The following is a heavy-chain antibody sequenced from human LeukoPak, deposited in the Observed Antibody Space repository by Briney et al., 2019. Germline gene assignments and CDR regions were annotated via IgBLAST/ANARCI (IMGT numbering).Heavy chain of an antibody. Sequence: PSETLPLTCTVSGGSISSTSDYWGWIRQPPGKGLEWIGSIYYTGSAYYSPSLKTRVTISVDTSKQQFSLKVSSVTAADTAVYYCARQEGGIVGPYWGQGTLVTVSS. CDR1: GGSISSTSDY. CDR2: IYYTGSA. V-gene: IGHV4-39*07. CDR3: ARQEGGIVGPY. D-gene: IGHD1-26*01. J-gene: IGHJ4*02.